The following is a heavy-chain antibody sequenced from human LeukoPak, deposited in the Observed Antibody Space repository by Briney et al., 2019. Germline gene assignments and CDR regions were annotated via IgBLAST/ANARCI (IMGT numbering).Heavy chain of an antibody. CDR3: AKDPAGRALYYFDY. CDR2: ISGSGGST. CDR1: RFTFSSYM. V-gene: IGHV3-23*01. Sequence: GESLRLSCAASRFTFSSYMMHWVRQAPGKGLEWVSAISGSGGSTYYADSVKGRFTISRDNSKNTLYLQMNSLRAEDTAVYYCAKDPAGRALYYFDYWGQGTLVTVSS. J-gene: IGHJ4*02.